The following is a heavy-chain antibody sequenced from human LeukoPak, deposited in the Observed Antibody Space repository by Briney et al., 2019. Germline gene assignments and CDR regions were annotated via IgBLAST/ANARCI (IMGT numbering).Heavy chain of an antibody. V-gene: IGHV4-59*08. J-gene: IGHJ4*02. CDR2: IYYSGST. Sequence: SETLSLTCTVSGGSISSYYWSWIRQPPGKGLEWIGYIYYSGSTYYNPSLKSRVTISVDTSKNQFSLKLSSVTAADTAVYYCASLYYYGSGSTFDYWGQGTLVTVSS. CDR3: ASLYYYGSGSTFDY. D-gene: IGHD3-10*01. CDR1: GGSISSYY.